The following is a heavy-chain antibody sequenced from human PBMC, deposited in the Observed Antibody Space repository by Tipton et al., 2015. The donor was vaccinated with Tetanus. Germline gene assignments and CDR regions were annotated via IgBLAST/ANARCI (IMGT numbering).Heavy chain of an antibody. J-gene: IGHJ4*02. D-gene: IGHD1-26*01. CDR3: ARDVGGHYYFDF. CDR2: INYSGST. CDR1: GGSVNSGGYY. V-gene: IGHV4-31*03. Sequence: TLSLTCTVSGGSVNSGGYYWSWIRQPPGKGLEWIGYINYSGSTYFNPSLKSRVTISADMSENQFSLRLTSVTAADTAVYYCARDVGGHYYFDFWGQGSLVTVSS.